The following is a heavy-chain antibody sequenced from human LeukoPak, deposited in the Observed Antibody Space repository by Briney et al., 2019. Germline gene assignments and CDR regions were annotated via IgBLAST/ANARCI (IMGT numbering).Heavy chain of an antibody. CDR3: ARAPYSGSYYDY. V-gene: IGHV4-59*01. CDR1: GGSFSGYY. J-gene: IGHJ4*02. CDR2: IYYSGST. D-gene: IGHD1-26*01. Sequence: SETLSLTCAVYGGSFSGYYWSWIRQPPGKGLEWIGYIYYSGSTNYNPSLKSRVTISVDTSKNQFSLKLSSVTAADTAVYYCARAPYSGSYYDYWGQGTLVTVSS.